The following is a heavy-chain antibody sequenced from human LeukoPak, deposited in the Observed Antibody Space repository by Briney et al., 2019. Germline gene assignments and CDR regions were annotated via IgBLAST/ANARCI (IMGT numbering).Heavy chain of an antibody. V-gene: IGHV1-2*04. J-gene: IGHJ5*02. CDR3: ARDAIYDFWSGYYMAGFDP. D-gene: IGHD3-3*01. CDR2: INPNSGGT. Sequence: ASVKVSCKASGYTFTGYYMHWVRQAPGQGLEWMGWINPNSGGTNYAQKFQGWVTMTRDTSISTAYMELSRLRSDDTAVYYCARDAIYDFWSGYYMAGFDPWGQGTLVTVSS. CDR1: GYTFTGYY.